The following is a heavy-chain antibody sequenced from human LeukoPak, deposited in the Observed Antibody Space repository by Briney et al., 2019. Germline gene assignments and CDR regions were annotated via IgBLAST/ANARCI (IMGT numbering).Heavy chain of an antibody. CDR3: AKGARAAAAGPNDY. V-gene: IGHV3-23*01. D-gene: IGHD6-13*01. CDR1: GFTFSSYA. Sequence: GGSLRLSCAASGFTFSSYAMSWVRQAPGKGLEWVSAISGSGGSTYCADSVKGRLTISRDNSKNTLYLQMNSLRAEDTAVYYCAKGARAAAAGPNDYWGQGTLVTVSS. J-gene: IGHJ4*02. CDR2: ISGSGGST.